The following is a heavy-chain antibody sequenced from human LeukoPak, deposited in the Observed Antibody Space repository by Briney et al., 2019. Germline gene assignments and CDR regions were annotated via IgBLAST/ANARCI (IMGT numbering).Heavy chain of an antibody. CDR2: ISGSGGST. Sequence: PGGSLRLSCAASGFTFSSYAMSWVRQAPGKGLEWVSAISGSGGSTYYADSVKGRFTISRDNSKNTLYLQMNSLRAEDTAVYYCAKVRDIVVVVAATGYWGQGTLVTVSS. CDR3: AKVRDIVVVVAATGY. D-gene: IGHD2-15*01. V-gene: IGHV3-23*01. CDR1: GFTFSSYA. J-gene: IGHJ4*02.